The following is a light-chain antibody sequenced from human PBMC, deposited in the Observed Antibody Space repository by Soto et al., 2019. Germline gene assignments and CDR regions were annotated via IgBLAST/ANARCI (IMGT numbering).Light chain of an antibody. CDR1: HSHLHSNGYNY. CDR2: LGS. J-gene: IGKJ1*01. CDR3: MQPLQSWT. Sequence: DIVMTQSPLSLPVTPGEPASISFRSIHSHLHSNGYNYLDWYLQKPGQSPQLLIYLGSNRASGVPDRFSGSGSGTDFTLKISRVEAEDVGVYYCMQPLQSWTFGQGTKVDI. V-gene: IGKV2-28*01.